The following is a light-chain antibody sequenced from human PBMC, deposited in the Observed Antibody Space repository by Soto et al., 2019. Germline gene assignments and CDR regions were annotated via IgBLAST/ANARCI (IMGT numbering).Light chain of an antibody. CDR2: GTS. Sequence: EIVLPQSPGTLSLSPGESATLSCRASEPVSTSFLAWYQQKPGQAPRLLIYGTSNRATGIPDRFSGSGSGTDFTLTISRLEPEDFAVYYCQQYHTSLWTFGQGTKVDIK. V-gene: IGKV3-20*01. CDR3: QQYHTSLWT. CDR1: EPVSTSF. J-gene: IGKJ1*01.